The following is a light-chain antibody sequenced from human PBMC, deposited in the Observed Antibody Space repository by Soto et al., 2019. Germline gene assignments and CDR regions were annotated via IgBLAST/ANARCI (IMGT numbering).Light chain of an antibody. CDR1: SSDVGGYNY. Sequence: QSALTQPASVSGSPGQSITISCTGTSSDVGGYNYVSWYQQHPGKAPKLMIYEVSNRPSGVSNRFSGSKSGNTASLTISGLQVEDEADYYCSSYTSSSTYVVFGGRTKLTVL. CDR2: EVS. J-gene: IGLJ2*01. CDR3: SSYTSSSTYVV. V-gene: IGLV2-14*01.